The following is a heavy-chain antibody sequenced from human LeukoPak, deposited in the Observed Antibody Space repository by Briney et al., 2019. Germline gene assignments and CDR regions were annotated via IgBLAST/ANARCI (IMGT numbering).Heavy chain of an antibody. J-gene: IGHJ5*02. D-gene: IGHD1-1*01. Sequence: PGGSLRLSCAASGFTFSTYSMNWVRQAPGKGLEWVSSISSSSTDIYYTDSVKGRFTISRDNAKNSVYLQMDSLRVEDTAVYYCATRTGLAWGQGTLVTVSS. CDR1: GFTFSTYS. V-gene: IGHV3-21*01. CDR3: ATRTGLA. CDR2: ISSSSTDI.